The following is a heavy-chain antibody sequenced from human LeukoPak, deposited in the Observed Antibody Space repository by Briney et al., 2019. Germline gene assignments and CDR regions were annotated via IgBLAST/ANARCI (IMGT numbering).Heavy chain of an antibody. CDR3: ARDPVSSSWYSYYYYGMDV. D-gene: IGHD6-13*01. CDR1: GYTFTGYY. Sequence: ASVKVSCKASGYTFTGYYMHWVRQAPGQGLEWMGWISAYSGNTNYAQKVQGRVTMTTDTSTSTAYMELRSLRSDDTAVYYCARDPVSSSWYSYYYYGMDVWGQGTTVTVSS. V-gene: IGHV1-18*04. CDR2: ISAYSGNT. J-gene: IGHJ6*02.